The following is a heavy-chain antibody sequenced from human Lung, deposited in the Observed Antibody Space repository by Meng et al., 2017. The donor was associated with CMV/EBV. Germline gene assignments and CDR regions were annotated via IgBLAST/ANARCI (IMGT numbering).Heavy chain of an antibody. Sequence: GESLKISCAASGFTFSSYGMHWVRQAPGKGLEWVAFIRYDGSNKYYADSVKGRFTISRDNSKNTLYLQMNSLRAEDTAVYYCAKGGDYDSSGDYGGQGTXVTVSS. V-gene: IGHV3-30*02. CDR2: IRYDGSNK. D-gene: IGHD3-22*01. CDR3: AKGGDYDSSGDY. J-gene: IGHJ4*02. CDR1: GFTFSSYG.